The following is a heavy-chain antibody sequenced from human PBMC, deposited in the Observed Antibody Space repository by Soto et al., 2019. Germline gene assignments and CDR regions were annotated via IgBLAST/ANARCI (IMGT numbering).Heavy chain of an antibody. CDR2: IYHSGST. CDR1: GASISSTTNW. J-gene: IGHJ4*02. CDR3: ARMVGATLVDF. V-gene: IGHV4-4*02. D-gene: IGHD1-26*01. Sequence: QVQLQESGPGLVRPSGTLSLTCAVSGASISSTTNWWSWVRQPPGKGLEWIGEIYHSGSTNYNPSLKSXXTXSVXKSKNQFSLKLSSVTAADTAVYYCARMVGATLVDFWGQGTLVTVSS.